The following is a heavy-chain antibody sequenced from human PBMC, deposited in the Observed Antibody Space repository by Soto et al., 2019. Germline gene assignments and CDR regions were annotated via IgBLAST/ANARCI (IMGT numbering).Heavy chain of an antibody. CDR2: IYYSGST. CDR1: GGSISSSSYY. D-gene: IGHD2-15*01. CDR3: ARLLARRAYYFDY. V-gene: IGHV4-39*01. Sequence: SETLSLTCTVSGGSISSSSYYWGWIRQPPGKGLVWIGSIYYSGSTYYNPSLKSRVTISVDTSKNQFSLKLSSVTAADTAVYYCARLLARRAYYFDYWGQGTLVTVSS. J-gene: IGHJ4*02.